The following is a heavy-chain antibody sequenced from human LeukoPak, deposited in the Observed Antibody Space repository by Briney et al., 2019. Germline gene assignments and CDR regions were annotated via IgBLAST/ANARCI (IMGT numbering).Heavy chain of an antibody. V-gene: IGHV3-23*01. D-gene: IGHD2-15*01. CDR3: AKDLARGFCNSGSCYPFDY. Sequence: QPGGSLRLSCAASGFTFSNYAMTWVRQAPGKGLEWVSTISGSGDSTYYADSLKGRFTISRDESKNTLYLQMNSLRAKDTAVYYCAKDLARGFCNSGSCYPFDYWGQGTLVTVSS. CDR2: ISGSGDST. CDR1: GFTFSNYA. J-gene: IGHJ4*02.